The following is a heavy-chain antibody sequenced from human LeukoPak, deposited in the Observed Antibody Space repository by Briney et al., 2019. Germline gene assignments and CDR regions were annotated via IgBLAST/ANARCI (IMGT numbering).Heavy chain of an antibody. J-gene: IGHJ4*02. V-gene: IGHV1-2*02. CDR2: IGPHSTFT. Sequence: ASMRVSCKSSGFTFTDHYIHWVRQGPGQGLEWMGYIGPHSTFTSSPQEFQGRVTMTRDASMSTAYMELTRLTSDDTAVYYCVREGEGLLSKDFDYWGQGTLVTVSS. D-gene: IGHD2/OR15-2a*01. CDR3: VREGEGLLSKDFDY. CDR1: GFTFTDHY.